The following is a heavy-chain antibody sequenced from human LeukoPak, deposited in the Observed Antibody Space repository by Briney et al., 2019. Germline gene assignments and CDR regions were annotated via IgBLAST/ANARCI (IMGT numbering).Heavy chain of an antibody. CDR3: ARNPYGDYYFDY. CDR1: GGTFSSYA. CDR2: IIPIFGTA. V-gene: IGHV1-69*06. J-gene: IGHJ4*02. D-gene: IGHD4-17*01. Sequence: ASVKVSCKASGGTFSSYAISWVRQAPGQGLEWMGGIIPIFGTANYAQKFQGRVTITADKSTSTAYMELSSLRSEDTAVYYCARNPYGDYYFDYWGQGTLVTVSS.